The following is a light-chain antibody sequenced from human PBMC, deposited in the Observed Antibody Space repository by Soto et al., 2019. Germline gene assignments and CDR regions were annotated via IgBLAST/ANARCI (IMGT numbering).Light chain of an antibody. J-gene: IGKJ5*01. CDR3: QQANSFPQT. CDR2: DAS. V-gene: IGKV1-33*01. CDR1: QDVRKY. Sequence: DIQMTQSPSSLSASVGDRVTITCQASQDVRKYLSWYQQKARKAPKLLIYDASNLETGVPSRFSGSGSGTDFTFTISSLQPEDFATYYCQQANSFPQTFGQGTRLEIK.